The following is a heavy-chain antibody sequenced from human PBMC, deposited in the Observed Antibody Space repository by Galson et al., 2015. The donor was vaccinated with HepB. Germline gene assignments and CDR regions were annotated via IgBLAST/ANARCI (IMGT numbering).Heavy chain of an antibody. CDR3: ARGYSWAAAGTSNWFDP. CDR2: ISAYNGNT. CDR1: GYTFTSYG. J-gene: IGHJ5*02. D-gene: IGHD6-13*01. Sequence: SVKVSCKASGYTFTSYGISWVRQAPGQGLEWMGWISAYNGNTNYAQKFQGRVTMITDTSTSTAYVELRSLLSDDTAVYYCARGYSWAAAGTSNWFDPWGQGTLVTVSS. V-gene: IGHV1-18*04.